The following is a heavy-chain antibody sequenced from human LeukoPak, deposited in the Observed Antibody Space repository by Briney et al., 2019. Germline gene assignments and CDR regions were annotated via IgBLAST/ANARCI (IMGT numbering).Heavy chain of an antibody. CDR1: GGSISSYY. V-gene: IGHV4-59*01. CDR3: ARANYYDSSGFDY. Sequence: SETLSLTCTVSGGSISSYYWSWIRQPPGKGLEWIGYIYYSGSTNYNPSLKSRVTISVDTSKNQFSLKLSSVTAADTAVYYCARANYYDSSGFDYWGQGTLVTVSS. J-gene: IGHJ4*02. D-gene: IGHD3-22*01. CDR2: IYYSGST.